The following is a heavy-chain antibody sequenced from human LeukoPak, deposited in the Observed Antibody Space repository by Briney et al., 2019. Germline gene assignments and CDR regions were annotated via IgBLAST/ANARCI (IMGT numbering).Heavy chain of an antibody. D-gene: IGHD5-24*01. CDR1: GYSFTSYW. J-gene: IGHJ3*02. CDR2: IYPGDSDT. CDR3: ARPKGMATMTLADFDI. V-gene: IGHV5-51*01. Sequence: GESLKISCKGSGYSFTSYWIVWVRQMPGKGLEWMGIIYPGDSDTRYSPSFQGQVTISADKSISTAYLQWSSLEASDTAMYYCARPKGMATMTLADFDIWGQGTMVTVSS.